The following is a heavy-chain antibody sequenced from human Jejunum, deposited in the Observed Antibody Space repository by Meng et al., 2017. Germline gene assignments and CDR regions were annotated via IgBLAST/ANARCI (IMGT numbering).Heavy chain of an antibody. D-gene: IGHD2-15*01. Sequence: QITLKESGPTLVKPTPTLTLTCSPSGVSLSSTGVSVGWIRQPPGKALEWLALIYWDDDKRYNPSLMSRLTITKDTSMNHVVLTMTNIDPVDTGTYYCTHRREDPRSAFYYLDYWGRGTLVTVSS. CDR3: THRREDPRSAFYYLDY. CDR1: GVSLSSTGVS. CDR2: IYWDDDK. V-gene: IGHV2-5*02. J-gene: IGHJ4*02.